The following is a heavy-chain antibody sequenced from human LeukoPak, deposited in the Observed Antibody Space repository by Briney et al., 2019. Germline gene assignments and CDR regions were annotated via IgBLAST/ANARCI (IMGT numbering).Heavy chain of an antibody. CDR2: IKSKNDGGTT. Sequence: GGSLRLSCAASGFTFSNAWMSWVRQAPGKGLEWVGRIKSKNDGGTTDYAAPVKGRFTISRDDSKNTLYLQMNSLKTEDTAVYYCTTAADGLFLFDYSGQGTLVTVSS. V-gene: IGHV3-15*01. J-gene: IGHJ4*02. CDR3: TTAADGLFLFDY. CDR1: GFTFSNAW. D-gene: IGHD3/OR15-3a*01.